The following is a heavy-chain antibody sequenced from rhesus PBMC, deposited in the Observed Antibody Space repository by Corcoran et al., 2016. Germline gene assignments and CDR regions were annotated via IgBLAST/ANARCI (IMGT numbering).Heavy chain of an antibody. J-gene: IGHJ5-2*02. CDR1: GYSFTRYW. CDR3: AMEPTTTQLDV. V-gene: IGHV5-20*02. D-gene: IGHD1-44*01. Sequence: EVQLVQSGAEVKRPGESLKISCKTSGYSFTRYWLSWVRQMPGKGLEWMGAIDPSDSDTRYGPSFQGQVTISADKSISTAYLQWSSLKASDTATYYCAMEPTTTQLDVWGRGVLVTVSS. CDR2: IDPSDSDT.